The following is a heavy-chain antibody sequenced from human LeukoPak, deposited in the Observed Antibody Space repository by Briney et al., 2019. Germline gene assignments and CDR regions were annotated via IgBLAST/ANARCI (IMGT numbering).Heavy chain of an antibody. J-gene: IGHJ6*03. CDR1: GGSIGSYY. Sequence: SETLSLTCTVSGGSIGSYYWSWIQQPPGKALEWIGYIYYSGSTNYNPSLKSRVTISVDTSKNQFSLKLSSVTAADTAVYYCARATRGSYTTRGYYYYYMDVWGKGTTVTVSS. CDR3: ARATRGSYTTRGYYYYYMDV. V-gene: IGHV4-59*01. D-gene: IGHD1-26*01. CDR2: IYYSGST.